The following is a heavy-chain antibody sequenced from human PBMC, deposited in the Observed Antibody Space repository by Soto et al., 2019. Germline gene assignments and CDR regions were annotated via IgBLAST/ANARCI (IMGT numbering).Heavy chain of an antibody. CDR1: GGSVSSGVFS. V-gene: IGHV4-30-2*01. CDR3: ARGHYYYAMDV. CDR2: ISHGGSP. Sequence: SETLSLTXAVSGGSVSSGVFSWNWIRQPPGQGLEWIGYISHGGSPHYTPSLRSRVSISVDRSTNVISLNLTSMTPADTAVYFCARGHYYYAMDVWGQGTTVTVSS. J-gene: IGHJ6*02.